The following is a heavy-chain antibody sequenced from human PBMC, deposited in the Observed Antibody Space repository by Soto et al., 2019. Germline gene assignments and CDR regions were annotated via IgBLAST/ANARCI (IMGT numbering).Heavy chain of an antibody. CDR3: ARHKAFYYDNSGA. Sequence: GESLKISCKGSGYSFTSYWISWVRQMPGKGLEWMGRIDPSDSYTNYSPSFQGHVTMSADKSVNTAYLQWSSLKASDSAMYYCARHKAFYYDNSGAWGQGSLVTVSS. V-gene: IGHV5-10-1*01. CDR1: GYSFTSYW. CDR2: IDPSDSYT. J-gene: IGHJ5*02. D-gene: IGHD3-22*01.